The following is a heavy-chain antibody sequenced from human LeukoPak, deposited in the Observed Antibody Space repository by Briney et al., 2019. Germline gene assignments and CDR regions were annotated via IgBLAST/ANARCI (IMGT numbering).Heavy chain of an antibody. CDR3: ARDGSSVFWYFDL. Sequence: PSETLSLTCTVSGGSIRSYYWSWIRQPAGKGLEWIGRIYAGGSTNYNPSLKSRVTMSVDTSKNQSSLRLTSVTAADTAVYYCARDGSSVFWYFDLWGRGSRVTVSS. V-gene: IGHV4-4*07. D-gene: IGHD2-2*01. J-gene: IGHJ2*01. CDR1: GGSIRSYY. CDR2: IYAGGST.